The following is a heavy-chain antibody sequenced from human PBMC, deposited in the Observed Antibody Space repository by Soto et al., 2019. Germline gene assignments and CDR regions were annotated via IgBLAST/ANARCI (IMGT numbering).Heavy chain of an antibody. CDR2: LYQVRGIV. CDR3: ARHVAGEILYHYDS. D-gene: IGHD5-12*01. Sequence: SETLSLTCTVSGYSISNGYFWGWIRQPPGKGLEWIGSLYQVRGIVHYNPALKSRVTISVDTSNNQLSLKLNSVTAADTAVYYCARHVAGEILYHYDSWGQVTLVTVSS. V-gene: IGHV4-38-2*02. CDR1: GYSISNGYF. J-gene: IGHJ4*02.